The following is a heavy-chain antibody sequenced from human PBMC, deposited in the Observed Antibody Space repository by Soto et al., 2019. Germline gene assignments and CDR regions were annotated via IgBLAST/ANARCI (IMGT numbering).Heavy chain of an antibody. Sequence: TGGSLRLSCAASGFTFDDHAMYWVRQAPGKGLEWVSGISWNSGNIGYADSVKGRFTISRDNAKNSLFLQMNSLRPEDTALYYCAKDRNYDSVEGTQDAFDAWGQGTMVTVSS. CDR2: ISWNSGNI. CDR3: AKDRNYDSVEGTQDAFDA. D-gene: IGHD3-9*01. CDR1: GFTFDDHA. J-gene: IGHJ3*01. V-gene: IGHV3-9*01.